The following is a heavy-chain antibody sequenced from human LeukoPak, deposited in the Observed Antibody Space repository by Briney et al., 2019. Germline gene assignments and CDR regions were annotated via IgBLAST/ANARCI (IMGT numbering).Heavy chain of an antibody. CDR2: INTYNGDT. V-gene: IGHV1-18*01. CDR1: GYPFTTYG. CDR3: AREWWGYDVLTGDNWFDP. J-gene: IGHJ5*02. Sequence: ASVKVSCKASGYPFTTYGINWVRQAPGQGLEWMGWINTYNGDTNYAQKFQGRVTMTTDTSTSTVYIELRSLTSDDTAAYYCAREWWGYDVLTGDNWFDPWGQGTLVTVSS. D-gene: IGHD3-9*01.